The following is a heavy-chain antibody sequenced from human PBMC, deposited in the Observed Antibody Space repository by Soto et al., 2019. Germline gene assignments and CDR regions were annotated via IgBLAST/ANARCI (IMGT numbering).Heavy chain of an antibody. D-gene: IGHD3-22*01. V-gene: IGHV3-48*04. J-gene: IGHJ1*01. CDR1: GVTWSSYM. Sequence: PGGSLGLSCAASGVTWSSYMMNWVRQAPGQGLEWISYISNSGSSIDYADSVKGRFTISRDNAKNSLYLQMNSLRAEDTAVYYCARATPNYYDSSGPYLGYFQHWGQGTLVTVSS. CDR2: ISNSGSSI. CDR3: ARATPNYYDSSGPYLGYFQH.